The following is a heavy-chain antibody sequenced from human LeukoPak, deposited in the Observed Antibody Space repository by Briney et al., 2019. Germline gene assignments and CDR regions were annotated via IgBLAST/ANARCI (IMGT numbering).Heavy chain of an antibody. CDR1: GFIFSNYW. V-gene: IGHV3-7*01. Sequence: GGSLRLSCVASGFIFSNYWMTWVRQAPGKGLEWVAHIRQDGSERHYVDSVKDRFTISRDNAKNSLDLQMDSLRAEDTAVYYCARDWGSTGYDLYDSWGQGTLVTVSS. CDR3: ARDWGSTGYDLYDS. CDR2: IRQDGSER. D-gene: IGHD5-12*01. J-gene: IGHJ4*02.